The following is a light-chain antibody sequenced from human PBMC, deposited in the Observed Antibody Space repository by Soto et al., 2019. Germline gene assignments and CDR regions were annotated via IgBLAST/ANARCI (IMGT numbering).Light chain of an antibody. CDR1: QSVSIH. CDR2: AAS. V-gene: IGKV3-20*01. J-gene: IGKJ4*01. CDR3: QQYGSSPLT. Sequence: NQSPGTLSVSLGERATLSCRASQSVSIHLAWYQQKPGQAPRLLIYAASFRATGIPDRFSGSGSGTDFTLTISRLKPEDFAVYFCQQYGSSPLTFGGGTKVDIK.